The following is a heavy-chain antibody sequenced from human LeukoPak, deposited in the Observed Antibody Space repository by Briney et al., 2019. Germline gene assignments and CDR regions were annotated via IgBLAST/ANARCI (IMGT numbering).Heavy chain of an antibody. Sequence: PGGSLRLSCAAPGFTFSSYAMSWVRQAPGKGLEWVSAIGGSGGSTYYADSVKGRFTISRDNSKNTLYLQMNSLRAEDTAVYYCATNELGPEAYFDYWGQGTLVTVSS. CDR1: GFTFSSYA. J-gene: IGHJ4*02. D-gene: IGHD7-27*01. V-gene: IGHV3-23*01. CDR2: IGGSGGST. CDR3: ATNELGPEAYFDY.